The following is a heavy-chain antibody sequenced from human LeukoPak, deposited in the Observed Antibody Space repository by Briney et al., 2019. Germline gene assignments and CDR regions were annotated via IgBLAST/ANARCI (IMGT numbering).Heavy chain of an antibody. CDR3: ASSSSSWYVSAFDI. V-gene: IGHV5-51*01. Sequence: GESLKISCKGSGYSFTSYWIGWVRKMPAKGLEWMGIIYPGDSDTRYSPSFQGQVTISADKSISTAYLQWSSLKASDTAMYYCASSSSSWYVSAFDIWGQGTMVTVSS. CDR2: IYPGDSDT. J-gene: IGHJ3*02. D-gene: IGHD6-13*01. CDR1: GYSFTSYW.